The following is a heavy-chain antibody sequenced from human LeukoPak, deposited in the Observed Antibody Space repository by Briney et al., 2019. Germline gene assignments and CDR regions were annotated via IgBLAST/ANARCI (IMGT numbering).Heavy chain of an antibody. CDR3: TRSNDFWSAYMDV. V-gene: IGHV3-73*01. CDR1: GFTFSGSA. CDR2: IRTKANSYAT. D-gene: IGHD3-3*01. J-gene: IGHJ6*03. Sequence: PGGSLRLSCAASGFTFSGSAMHWVRQASGKGLEWIGRIRTKANSYATAYVASVKGRFTISRDDSENTAYLQMNSLKTEDTAVYYCTRSNDFWSAYMDVWGKGTTVTVSS.